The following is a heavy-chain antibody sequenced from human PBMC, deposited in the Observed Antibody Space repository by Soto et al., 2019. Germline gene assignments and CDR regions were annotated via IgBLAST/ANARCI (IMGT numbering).Heavy chain of an antibody. J-gene: IGHJ6*02. CDR3: TQEGVVVVPAAIHYYYGMDV. CDR2: IKSKTDGGTT. V-gene: IGHV3-15*01. D-gene: IGHD2-2*01. Sequence: FCAASGFTFSNAWMSWVRQAPGKGLEWVGRIKSKTDGGTTDYAAPVKGRFTISRDDSKNTLYLQMNSLKTEDTAVYYCTQEGVVVVPAAIHYYYGMDVWGQGTTVTVSS. CDR1: GFTFSNAW.